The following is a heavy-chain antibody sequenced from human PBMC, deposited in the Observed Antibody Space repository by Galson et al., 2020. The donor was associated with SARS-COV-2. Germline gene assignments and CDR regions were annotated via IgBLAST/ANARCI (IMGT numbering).Heavy chain of an antibody. CDR3: ARGVPGGPSQGYVDS. D-gene: IGHD2-15*01. CDR2: ISSKGEST. Sequence: GGSLRLSCVASGFPFNTYAMHWVRQAPGKGLEYVSAISSKGESTYYGDSVRGRFTITRDNSKNTLYLQMGSLRDEDMAVYYCARGVPGGPSQGYVDSWGQGTLVTVSS. V-gene: IGHV3-64*02. CDR1: GFPFNTYA. J-gene: IGHJ4*02.